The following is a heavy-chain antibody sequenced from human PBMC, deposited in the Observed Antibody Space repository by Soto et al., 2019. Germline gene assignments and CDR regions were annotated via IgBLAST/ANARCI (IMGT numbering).Heavy chain of an antibody. J-gene: IGHJ3*02. CDR3: ARDVYPLFAVAGHDAFDI. Sequence: PGGSLRLSCAASGFTFSSYGMHWVRQAPGKGLEWVAVIWYDGSNKYYADSVKGRFTISRDNSKNTLYLQMNSLRAEDTAVYYCARDVYPLFAVAGHDAFDIWGQGTMVTV. CDR1: GFTFSSYG. CDR2: IWYDGSNK. V-gene: IGHV3-33*01. D-gene: IGHD6-19*01.